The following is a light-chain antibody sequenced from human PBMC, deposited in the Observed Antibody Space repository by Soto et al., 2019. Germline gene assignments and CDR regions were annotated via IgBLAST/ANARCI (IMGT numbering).Light chain of an antibody. CDR2: DVS. CDR1: SSDVGGYNY. CDR3: SSYTTSSPVV. J-gene: IGLJ2*01. Sequence: QSALTQPASVSGSPGQSITISCTGTSSDVGGYNYVSWYQQYPGKAPKLMIYDVSNRPSGISNRFSASKSGNTASLTISGLQAEDEADYYCSSYTTSSPVVFGGGTQLTVL. V-gene: IGLV2-14*01.